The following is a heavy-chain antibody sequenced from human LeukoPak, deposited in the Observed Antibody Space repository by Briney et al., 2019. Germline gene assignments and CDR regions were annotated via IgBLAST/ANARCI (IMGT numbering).Heavy chain of an antibody. CDR1: GGSISSGDYY. V-gene: IGHV4-30-4*08. CDR2: IYYSGST. Sequence: SETLSLTCTVSGGSISSGDYYWSWIRQPPGKGLEWIGYIYYSGSTYCNPSLKSRVTISVDTSKNQFSLKLSSVTAADTAVYYCARFNPVGGQLFDYWGQGTLVTVSS. D-gene: IGHD3-16*01. CDR3: ARFNPVGGQLFDY. J-gene: IGHJ4*02.